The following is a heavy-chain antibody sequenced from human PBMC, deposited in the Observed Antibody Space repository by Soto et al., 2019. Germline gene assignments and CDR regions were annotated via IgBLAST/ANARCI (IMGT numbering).Heavy chain of an antibody. J-gene: IGHJ6*02. D-gene: IGHD6-25*01. CDR2: IIPIFDTT. CDR1: GGTFSDYS. V-gene: IGHV1-69*01. Sequence: QVRLVQSGPEVRRPGSSVTVSCQASGGTFSDYSVNWVRQAPGQGLEWMGEIIPIFDTTTYAPRFQGRLIFTADASTTTAFLVLNSLTPDDTAVYYCARRGGRGLDFWGQGTTVTVSS. CDR3: ARRGGRGLDF.